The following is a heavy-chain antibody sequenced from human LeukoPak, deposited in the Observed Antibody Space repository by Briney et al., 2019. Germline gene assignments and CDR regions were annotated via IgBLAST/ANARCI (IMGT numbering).Heavy chain of an antibody. CDR3: VFGGFSGYVY. Sequence: GGSLRLSCAASGFTFSKYNMNWVRQAPGKGLEWVSYISSSSSIIYYADSVKGRFTISRDVAKNSLHLQMTSLRADDTAVYYCVFGGFSGYVYWGQGTLVTVSS. J-gene: IGHJ4*02. CDR1: GFTFSKYN. D-gene: IGHD5-12*01. V-gene: IGHV3-48*04. CDR2: ISSSSSII.